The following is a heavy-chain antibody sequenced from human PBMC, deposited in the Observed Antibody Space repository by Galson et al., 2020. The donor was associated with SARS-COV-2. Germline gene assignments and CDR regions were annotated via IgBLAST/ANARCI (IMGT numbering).Heavy chain of an antibody. CDR2: INPNSGGT. CDR1: GYTFTGYY. Sequence: GESLKISCKASGYTFTGYYMHWVRQAPGQGLEWMGWINPNSGGTNYAQKFQGRVTMTRDTSISTAYMELSRLRSDDTAVYYCARGPYYYDSSGYVGGFDYWGQGTLVTVSS. D-gene: IGHD3-22*01. V-gene: IGHV1-2*02. J-gene: IGHJ4*02. CDR3: ARGPYYYDSSGYVGGFDY.